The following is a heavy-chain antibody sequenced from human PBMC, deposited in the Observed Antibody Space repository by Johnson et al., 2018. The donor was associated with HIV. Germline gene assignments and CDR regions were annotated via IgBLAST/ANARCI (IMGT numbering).Heavy chain of an antibody. CDR1: GFTVSSNY. CDR3: AREGGYSGYEGVGHTNDAFDI. V-gene: IGHV3-30*14. D-gene: IGHD5-12*01. CDR2: ISYDGSNK. J-gene: IGHJ3*02. Sequence: QVQLVESGGGLVQPGGSLRLSCAASGFTVSSNYMSWVRQAPGKGLEWVAVISYDGSNKYYADSVKGRFTISRDNSKNTLYLQMNSLRAGHTAVYYCAREGGYSGYEGVGHTNDAFDIWGQGTMVTVSS.